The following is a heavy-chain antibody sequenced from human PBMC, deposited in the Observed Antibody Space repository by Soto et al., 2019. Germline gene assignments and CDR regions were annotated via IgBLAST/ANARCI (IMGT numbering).Heavy chain of an antibody. V-gene: IGHV3-30-3*01. CDR3: VREQNTSYSCSSSLTFYFDY. CDR2: ISFDESIK. D-gene: IGHD2-2*01. CDR1: GFTFSTYA. J-gene: IGHJ4*02. Sequence: PGGSLRLSCAASGFTFSTYAMHWVRQAPGKGLEWVTFISFDESIKYYADSVKGRFSISRDVSKNTLYLHMSSLRAEDTAFYYCVREQNTSYSCSSSLTFYFDYWGQGTLVTVSS.